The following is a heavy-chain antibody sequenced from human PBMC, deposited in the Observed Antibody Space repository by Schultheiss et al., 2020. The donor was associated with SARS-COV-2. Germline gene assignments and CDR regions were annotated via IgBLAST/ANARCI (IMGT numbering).Heavy chain of an antibody. D-gene: IGHD3-3*01. CDR1: GGTFSSYA. V-gene: IGHV1-69*13. CDR2: IIPIFGTA. CDR3: ARDRYDFWSDYVSYWYFDL. J-gene: IGHJ2*01. Sequence: SVKVSCKASGGTFSSYAISWVRQAPGQGLEWMGGIIPIFGTANYAQKFQGRVTITADESTSTAYMELSSLRSEDTAVYYCARDRYDFWSDYVSYWYFDLWGRGTLVTVSS.